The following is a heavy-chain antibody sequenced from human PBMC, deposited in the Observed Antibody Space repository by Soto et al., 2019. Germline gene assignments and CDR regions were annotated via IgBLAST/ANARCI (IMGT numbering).Heavy chain of an antibody. J-gene: IGHJ4*02. Sequence: ASVKVSCKVSGYTLTELSMHWVRQAPGKGLEWMGGFDPEDGETIYAQKFQGRVTMTEDTSTDTAYMELSSLRSEETAVYYCATPDSSGYPIDYWGQGTLVTVSS. CDR1: GYTLTELS. D-gene: IGHD3-22*01. CDR2: FDPEDGET. V-gene: IGHV1-24*01. CDR3: ATPDSSGYPIDY.